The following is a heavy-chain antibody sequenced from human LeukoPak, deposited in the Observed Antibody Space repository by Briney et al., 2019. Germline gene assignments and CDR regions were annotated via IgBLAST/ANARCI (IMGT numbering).Heavy chain of an antibody. Sequence: ASVKVSCEASGGTFSNYAISWVRQAPGQGLEWMGRIIPIFGTTNYAQKFQGRVTITTDESTSTAYMELSSLRSEDTAVYYCARGGEANYYDTSGYYLYYYWGQGTLVTVSS. CDR1: GGTFSNYA. V-gene: IGHV1-69*05. D-gene: IGHD3-22*01. J-gene: IGHJ4*02. CDR3: ARGGEANYYDTSGYYLYYY. CDR2: IIPIFGTT.